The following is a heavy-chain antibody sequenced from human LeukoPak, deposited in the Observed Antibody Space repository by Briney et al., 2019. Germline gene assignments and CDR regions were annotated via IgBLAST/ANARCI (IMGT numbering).Heavy chain of an antibody. CDR2: INPSGGRT. CDR1: GYPFLNYF. D-gene: IGHD1-26*01. J-gene: IGHJ4*02. CDR3: TRMGHNFDN. V-gene: IGHV1-46*04. Sequence: ASVKVSCKTSGYPFLNYFIHWVRQAPGQGLEWLGVINPSGGRTTYSQHLRGRLTMTSDTSTSTVYLEVSGLTSEDTAVYFCTRMGHNFDNWGQGTMVTVFS.